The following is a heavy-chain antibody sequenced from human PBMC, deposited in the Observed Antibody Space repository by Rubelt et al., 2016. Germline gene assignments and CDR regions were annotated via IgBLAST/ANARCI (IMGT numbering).Heavy chain of an antibody. V-gene: IGHV3-21*01. Sequence: EVQLVESGGGLVKPGGSLRLSCAASGFTFSSYSMNWVRQAPGKGLEWVSSISSSSSYIYYADSGVGRFTISRDNAKNSLYLQMNSLRAEDTAVYYCARVHRVGTRRGWFDPWGQGTLVTVSS. CDR3: ARVHRVGTRRGWFDP. CDR1: GFTFSSYS. D-gene: IGHD1-7*01. J-gene: IGHJ5*02. CDR2: ISSSSSYI.